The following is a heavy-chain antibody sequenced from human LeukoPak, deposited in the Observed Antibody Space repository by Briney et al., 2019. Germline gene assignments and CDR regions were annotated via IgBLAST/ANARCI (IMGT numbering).Heavy chain of an antibody. J-gene: IGHJ4*02. Sequence: PSQTLSLTCTVSGGSISSGDYYWSWIRQPPGKGLEWIGYIYYSGSTYYNPSLKSRVTISVDTSKNQFSLKLSSVTAADTAVYYCARSEGGYSYGPKHWGQGTLVTVSS. V-gene: IGHV4-31*03. CDR3: ARSEGGYSYGPKH. CDR2: IYYSGST. D-gene: IGHD5-18*01. CDR1: GGSISSGDYY.